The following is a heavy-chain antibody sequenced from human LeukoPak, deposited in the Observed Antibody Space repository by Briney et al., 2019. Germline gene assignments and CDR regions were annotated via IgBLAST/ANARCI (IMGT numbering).Heavy chain of an antibody. V-gene: IGHV4-31*03. J-gene: IGHJ6*02. CDR3: ARYCSGTSCHNYYYYGMDV. Sequence: PSQTLPLTCTVSGGSISSGGYYWSWIRQHPGKGLEWIGYIYYSGSTYYNPSLKSRVTISVDTSKNQFSLKLSSVTAADTAVYYCARYCSGTSCHNYYYYGMDVWGQGTTVTVSS. CDR1: GGSISSGGYY. CDR2: IYYSGST. D-gene: IGHD2-2*02.